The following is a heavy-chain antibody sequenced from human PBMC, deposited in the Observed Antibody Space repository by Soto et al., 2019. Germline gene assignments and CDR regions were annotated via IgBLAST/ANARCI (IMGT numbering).Heavy chain of an antibody. CDR2: IYSGGST. V-gene: IGHV3-53*01. CDR1: GFTVSSNY. D-gene: IGHD4-17*01. CDR3: AREGDYGGNSVYFDY. J-gene: IGHJ4*02. Sequence: GGSLRLSCAASGFTVSSNYMSWVRQAPGKGLEWVSVIYSGGSTYYADSVKGRFTISRDNSKNTLYLQMNSLRAEDTAVYYCAREGDYGGNSVYFDYWGQGTQVTVSS.